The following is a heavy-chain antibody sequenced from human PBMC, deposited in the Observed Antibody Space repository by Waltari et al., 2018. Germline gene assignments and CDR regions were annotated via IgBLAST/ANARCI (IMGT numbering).Heavy chain of an antibody. Sequence: EEQPVESGGGSVQPGGSLSLACSASRPTIRWNYMNWVRQAPGKGLEWVAVMYVGGATQYADSVKDRFIISRDNSKNTLYLQMHSLRVDDTAVYYCVRDIPRDDSSCDVWGQGTTVIVSS. CDR3: VRDIPRDDSSCDV. D-gene: IGHD6-13*01. CDR1: RPTIRWNY. CDR2: MYVGGAT. J-gene: IGHJ6*02. V-gene: IGHV3-66*01.